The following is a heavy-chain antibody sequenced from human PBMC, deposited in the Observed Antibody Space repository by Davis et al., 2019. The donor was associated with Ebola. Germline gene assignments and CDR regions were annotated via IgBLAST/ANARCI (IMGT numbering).Heavy chain of an antibody. J-gene: IGHJ6*02. CDR3: ARQGQYYGLDI. Sequence: ASVKVSCKASGYSFTDYFIHWVRQAPGQGLEWVAWLNPNSGVAKYTERFQGRATLTRATSISTAYMELKNLTSDDTAVYYCARQGQYYGLDIWGQGTTVTVSS. V-gene: IGHV1-2*02. CDR1: GYSFTDYF. CDR2: LNPNSGVA.